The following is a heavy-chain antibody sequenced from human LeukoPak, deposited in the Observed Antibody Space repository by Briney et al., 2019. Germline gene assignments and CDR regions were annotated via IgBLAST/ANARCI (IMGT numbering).Heavy chain of an antibody. D-gene: IGHD6-13*01. CDR3: ARDIAAAVDY. CDR2: ISSSSSYI. J-gene: IGHJ4*02. CDR1: GFTFSSYS. V-gene: IGHV3-21*01. Sequence: GGSLRLSCAASGFTFSSYSMNWVRQAPGKGLEWVSSISSSSSYIYYADSVKGRFTISRDNAKNTLYLQMNSLRAEDTAIYYCARDIAAAVDYWGQGTLVTVSS.